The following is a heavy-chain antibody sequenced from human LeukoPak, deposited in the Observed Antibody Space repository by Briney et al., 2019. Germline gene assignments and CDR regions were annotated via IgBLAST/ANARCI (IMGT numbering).Heavy chain of an antibody. D-gene: IGHD3-10*01. CDR1: GFTFSSYA. J-gene: IGHJ5*02. CDR3: ARDRVTMVRGVLDP. V-gene: IGHV3-30*04. Sequence: PGRSLRLSCAASGFTFSSYAMHWVRQAPGKGLEWVAGISYDGSNKYYADSVKGRFTISRDNSKNTLYLQMNSLRAEDTAVYYCARDRVTMVRGVLDPWGQGTLVTVSS. CDR2: ISYDGSNK.